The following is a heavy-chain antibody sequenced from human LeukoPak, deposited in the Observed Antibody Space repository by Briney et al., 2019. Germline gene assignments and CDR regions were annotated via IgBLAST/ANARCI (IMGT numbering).Heavy chain of an antibody. CDR2: ISSSSSYI. J-gene: IGHJ4*02. CDR3: ARDPESYYYDSSGYYPFDY. Sequence: GGSLRLSCAASGFTFSSYIMNWVRQAPGKGLEWVSSISSSSSYIYYADSVKGRFTISRDNAKNSLYLQMNSLRAEDTAVYYCARDPESYYYDSSGYYPFDYWGQGTLVTVSS. D-gene: IGHD3-22*01. CDR1: GFTFSSYI. V-gene: IGHV3-21*01.